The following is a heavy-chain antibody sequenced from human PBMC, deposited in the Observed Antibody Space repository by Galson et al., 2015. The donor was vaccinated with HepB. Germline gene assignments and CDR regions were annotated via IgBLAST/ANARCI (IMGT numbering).Heavy chain of an antibody. CDR3: ATDPYGMDV. Sequence: SLRLSCAASGFTFSTSVLHWVRQAPGKGLEWLTAISDDGRKKFYADSVEGRFTISRDDSKSTLYLQMNSLKSEDTAVYYCATDPYGMDVWGQGTTVTVSS. CDR2: ISDDGRKK. J-gene: IGHJ6*02. CDR1: GFTFSTSV. V-gene: IGHV3-30*03.